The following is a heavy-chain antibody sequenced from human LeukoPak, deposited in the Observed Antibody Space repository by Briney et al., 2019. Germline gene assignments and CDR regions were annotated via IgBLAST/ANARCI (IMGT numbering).Heavy chain of an antibody. V-gene: IGHV4-59*01. CDR3: ARADYDFWSVERNWFDP. CDR1: GGSISSYY. D-gene: IGHD3-3*01. Sequence: PSETLSLTCTVSGGSISSYYWSWIRQPPGKGLEWIGYIYYSGSTNYNPSLKSRVTISVDTPKNQFSLKLSSVTAADTAVYYCARADYDFWSVERNWFDPWGQGTLVTVSP. J-gene: IGHJ5*02. CDR2: IYYSGST.